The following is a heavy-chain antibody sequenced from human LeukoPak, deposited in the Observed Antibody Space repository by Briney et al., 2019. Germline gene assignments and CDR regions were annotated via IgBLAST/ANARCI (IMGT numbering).Heavy chain of an antibody. Sequence: SETLSLTCAVYGGSFSGYCWSWIRQPPGKGLEWIGEINHSGSANYNPSLKSRVTISVDTSKNQFSLKLSSVTAADTAVYYCARRGLLPFDYWGQGTLVTVSS. D-gene: IGHD2-21*02. J-gene: IGHJ4*02. CDR1: GGSFSGYC. CDR2: INHSGSA. V-gene: IGHV4-34*01. CDR3: ARRGLLPFDY.